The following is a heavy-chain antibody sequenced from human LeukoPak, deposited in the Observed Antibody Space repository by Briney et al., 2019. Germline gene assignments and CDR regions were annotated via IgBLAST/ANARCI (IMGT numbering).Heavy chain of an antibody. CDR2: IYYSGST. J-gene: IGHJ5*02. CDR3: ARDRASYYDFWSGYYTGIGRFDP. D-gene: IGHD3-3*01. CDR1: GFTFSSYEMN. V-gene: IGHV4-30-4*08. Sequence: LRLSCAASGFTFSSYEMNWVRQAPGKGLEWIGYIYYSGSTYYNPSLKSRVTISVDTSKNQFSLKLSSVTAADTAVYYCARDRASYYDFWSGYYTGIGRFDPWGQGTLVTVSS.